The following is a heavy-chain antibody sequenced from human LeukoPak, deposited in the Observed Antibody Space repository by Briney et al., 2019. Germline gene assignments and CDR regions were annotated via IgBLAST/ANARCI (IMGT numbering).Heavy chain of an antibody. D-gene: IGHD2-2*01. J-gene: IGHJ4*02. CDR2: IIPIFGTA. CDR3: ARTLPGGPQDCSSTSCYGGGYFDY. Sequence: SVKVSCKASGGTFSSCAISWVRQAPGQGLEWMGGIIPIFGTANYAQKFQGRVTITAGESTSTAYMELSSLRSEDTAVYYCARTLPGGPQDCSSTSCYGGGYFDYWGQGTLVTVSS. CDR1: GGTFSSCA. V-gene: IGHV1-69*01.